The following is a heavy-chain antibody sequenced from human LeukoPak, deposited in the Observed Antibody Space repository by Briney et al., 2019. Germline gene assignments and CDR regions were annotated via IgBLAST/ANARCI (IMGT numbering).Heavy chain of an antibody. J-gene: IGHJ3*02. CDR1: GFTFSSYA. CDR3: AKVVTGYSIVDAFDI. CDR2: ISGSGGST. V-gene: IGHV3-23*01. D-gene: IGHD3-9*01. Sequence: GGSLRLSCAASGFTFSSYAMSWVRQAPGKGLEWVSAISGSGGSTYYADSVKGRFTISRDNSKNTLYLQMTSLRAEDTAVYYCAKVVTGYSIVDAFDIWGQGTMVTVSS.